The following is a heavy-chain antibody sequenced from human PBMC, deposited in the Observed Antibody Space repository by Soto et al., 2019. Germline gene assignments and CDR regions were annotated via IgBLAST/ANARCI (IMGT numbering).Heavy chain of an antibody. J-gene: IGHJ4*02. D-gene: IGHD3-3*01. CDR3: ARDLVGFWSGYYYDY. CDR1: GFTFSSYW. V-gene: IGHV3-7*01. Sequence: GGSLRLSCAASGFTFSSYWMSWVRQAPGKGLEWVANIKQDGSEKYYVDSVKGRFTISRDNAKNSLYLQMNSLRAEDTAVYYCARDLVGFWSGYYYDYWGQGTLVTVSS. CDR2: IKQDGSEK.